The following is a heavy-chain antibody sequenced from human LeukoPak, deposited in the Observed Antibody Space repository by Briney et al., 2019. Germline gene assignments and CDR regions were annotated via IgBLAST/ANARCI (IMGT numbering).Heavy chain of an antibody. CDR3: AKDRWEPYMDV. J-gene: IGHJ6*03. CDR2: IYSGGDT. V-gene: IGHV3-53*05. Sequence: SGGSLRLSCAASGFTVSTNYMSWVRQAPGKGLEWVSLIYSGGDTYYADSVKGRFTISRDNSKNTLYLQMNSLRAKDTAVYYCAKDRWEPYMDVWGKGTTVTVSS. CDR1: GFTVSTNY. D-gene: IGHD1-26*01.